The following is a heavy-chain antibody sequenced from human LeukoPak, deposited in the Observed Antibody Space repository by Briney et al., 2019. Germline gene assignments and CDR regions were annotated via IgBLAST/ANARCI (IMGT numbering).Heavy chain of an antibody. J-gene: IGHJ4*02. CDR2: ISSNGGST. CDR3: ARDGLYCSSTSCYSDY. CDR1: GFTFSNYA. D-gene: IGHD2-2*01. Sequence: GGSLRLSCAASGFTFSNYAMHWVRQAPGKGLEYVSGISSNGGSTYYANSVKGRFTISRDNSKNTLYLQMGSLRADDMAVYYCARDGLYCSSTSCYSDYWGQGTLVTVSS. V-gene: IGHV3-64*01.